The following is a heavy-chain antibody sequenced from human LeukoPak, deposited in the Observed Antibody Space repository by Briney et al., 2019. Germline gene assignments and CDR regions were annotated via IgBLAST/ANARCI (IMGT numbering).Heavy chain of an antibody. V-gene: IGHV4-59*01. CDR2: IYYSGST. Sequence: KPSETLSLTCTVSGGSISSYYWSWIRQPPGKGLEWIGYIYYSGSTNYNPSLKSRVTISVDTSKNQFSLKLSSVTAADTAVYYCARDFGTTGIDYWGQGTLVTVSS. CDR1: GGSISSYY. D-gene: IGHD1-1*01. CDR3: ARDFGTTGIDY. J-gene: IGHJ4*02.